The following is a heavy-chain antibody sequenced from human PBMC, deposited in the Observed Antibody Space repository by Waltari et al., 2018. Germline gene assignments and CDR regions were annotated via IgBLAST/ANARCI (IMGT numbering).Heavy chain of an antibody. CDR3: ARVEYYYGSGSENAFDI. V-gene: IGHV1-2*02. J-gene: IGHJ3*02. D-gene: IGHD3-10*01. CDR1: GYTFTGYY. Sequence: QVQLVQSGAEVKKPGASVKVSCKASGYTFTGYYMHWVRQAPGQGLEWMGWINPNSGGTNYAQKFQGRVTMTRDTSISTAYMELSRLRSDDTAVYYCARVEYYYGSGSENAFDIWGQGTMVTVSS. CDR2: INPNSGGT.